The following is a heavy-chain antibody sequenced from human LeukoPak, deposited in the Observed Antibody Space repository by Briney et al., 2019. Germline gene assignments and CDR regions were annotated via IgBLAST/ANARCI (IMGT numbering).Heavy chain of an antibody. D-gene: IGHD2-2*01. CDR3: ARLYCSSTSCSFDY. J-gene: IGHJ4*02. V-gene: IGHV1-18*01. Sequence: ASVNVSCKASGYTFTSYGISWVRQAPGQGLEWMGWISAYNGNTNYAQKLQGRVTMTTDTSTSTAYMELRSLRSDDTAVYYCARLYCSSTSCSFDYWGQGTLVTVSS. CDR1: GYTFTSYG. CDR2: ISAYNGNT.